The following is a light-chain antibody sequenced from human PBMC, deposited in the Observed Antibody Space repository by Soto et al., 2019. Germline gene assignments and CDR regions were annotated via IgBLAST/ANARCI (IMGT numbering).Light chain of an antibody. J-gene: IGKJ3*01. CDR1: QSVSRSY. CDR2: GAS. Sequence: EIVLTQSPGTLSLSPGERATLSCRASQSVSRSYLAWYQQKPGQAPRLLIYGASSRATGIPDRFSGSGSGTDFTLTIIRLEPEDFAVYYCQQYGSSPLTFGPGTKVDIK. CDR3: QQYGSSPLT. V-gene: IGKV3-20*01.